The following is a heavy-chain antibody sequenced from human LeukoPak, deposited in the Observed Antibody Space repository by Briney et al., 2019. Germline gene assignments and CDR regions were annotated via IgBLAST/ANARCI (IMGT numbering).Heavy chain of an antibody. Sequence: GGSLRLSCAASGFTFSSYWMSWVRQAPGKGLEWVANIKQDGSEKYYVDSVKGRFTISRDNAKNSLYLQMNSLRAEDTAVYYCARVESYDSSGYYMGHPYYFDYWGQGTLVTVSS. CDR2: IKQDGSEK. D-gene: IGHD3-22*01. CDR3: ARVESYDSSGYYMGHPYYFDY. V-gene: IGHV3-7*03. J-gene: IGHJ4*02. CDR1: GFTFSSYW.